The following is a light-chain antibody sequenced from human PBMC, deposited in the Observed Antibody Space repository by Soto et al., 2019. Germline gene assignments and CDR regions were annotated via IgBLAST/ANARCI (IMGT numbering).Light chain of an antibody. CDR2: EVS. V-gene: IGLV2-14*01. J-gene: IGLJ1*01. Sequence: QSVLTQPASVSGSPGQSVTISCTGTSSDVGGYQYVSWYQQHPGKAPKLMIYEVSNRPSGVSNRFSGPKSGNTASLTISGLQAEDEADYYCSSYTSSRTLLYVFGTGTKLTVL. CDR1: SSDVGGYQY. CDR3: SSYTSSRTLLYV.